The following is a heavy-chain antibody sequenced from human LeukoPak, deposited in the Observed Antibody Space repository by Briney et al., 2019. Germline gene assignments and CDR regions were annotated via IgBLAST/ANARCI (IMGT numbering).Heavy chain of an antibody. D-gene: IGHD2-15*01. Sequence: GASVKVSCKASGYTVTGYYMHWVRQAPGQGLEWMGWINPNSGGTNYAQKFQGRVTMTRDTSTSTVYMELSSLRSEDTAVYYCARGFCGGSCRVDYWGQGTLVTVSS. CDR1: GYTVTGYY. J-gene: IGHJ4*02. CDR3: ARGFCGGSCRVDY. CDR2: INPNSGGT. V-gene: IGHV1-2*02.